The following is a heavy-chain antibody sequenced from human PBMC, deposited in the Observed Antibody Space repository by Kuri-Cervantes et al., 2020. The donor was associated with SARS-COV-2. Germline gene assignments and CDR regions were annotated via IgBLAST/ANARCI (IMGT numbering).Heavy chain of an antibody. D-gene: IGHD6-19*01. J-gene: IGHJ5*02. V-gene: IGHV1-8*01. Sequence: ASVKVSCKVSGYTLTELSMHWVRQATGQGLEWMGWMNPNSGNTGYAQKFQGRVTMTRDTSTSTVYMELSSLRSEDTAVYYCAGSSGYSSGWSSGRNWFDPWGQGTLVTVSS. CDR2: MNPNSGNT. CDR1: GYTLTELS. CDR3: AGSSGYSSGWSSGRNWFDP.